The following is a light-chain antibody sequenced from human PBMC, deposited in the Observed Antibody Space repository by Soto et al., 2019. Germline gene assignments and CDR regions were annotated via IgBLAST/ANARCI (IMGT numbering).Light chain of an antibody. V-gene: IGKV1-13*02. CDR1: QGISTY. Sequence: AIQLTQSPSSLSASVGDRVTITCRASQGISTYLAWYQQRPGKAPSLLVYEASTLESGVPSMFSGGGSGTDFTLTISSLQPEDFAAYYCQQFYIYPPTFGGGTKVDIK. J-gene: IGKJ4*01. CDR2: EAS. CDR3: QQFYIYPPT.